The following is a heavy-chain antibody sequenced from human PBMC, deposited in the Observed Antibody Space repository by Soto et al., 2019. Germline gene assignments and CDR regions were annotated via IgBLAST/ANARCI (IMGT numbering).Heavy chain of an antibody. J-gene: IGHJ4*02. Sequence: VRLSCTVSGFAFSNYGLNWVHQAPGKGLEWVSSISKSDYTYYSDSVKGRFTISRDNAKNSVSLQMNTLRVEDTAVYYCAREDSIIIPAVSDFWGQGTLVTVSS. D-gene: IGHD2-2*01. CDR2: ISKSDYT. V-gene: IGHV3-21*01. CDR3: AREDSIIIPAVSDF. CDR1: GFAFSNYG.